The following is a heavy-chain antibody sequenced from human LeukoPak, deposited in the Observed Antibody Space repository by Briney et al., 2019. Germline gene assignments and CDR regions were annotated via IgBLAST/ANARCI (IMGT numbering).Heavy chain of an antibody. CDR2: IRHDGNAK. V-gene: IGHV3-7*01. CDR1: GFAFSDFW. D-gene: IGHD2-15*01. CDR3: ATSHDSAGND. Sequence: PGGSLRLSCAASGFAFSDFWMSWVRQAPGKGLEWVANIRHDGNAKYYVPSVRGRFTISRDNAKNSLYLQMNSLTVKDTAVYYCATSHDSAGNDWGQGTLVTVSS. J-gene: IGHJ4*02.